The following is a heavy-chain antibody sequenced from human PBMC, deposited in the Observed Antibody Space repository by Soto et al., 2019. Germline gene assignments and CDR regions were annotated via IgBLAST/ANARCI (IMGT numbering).Heavy chain of an antibody. J-gene: IGHJ6*02. Sequence: QVQLVQSGAEVKKPGASVKVSCKASGYTFTSYDINWVRQATGQGLEWMGWMNPNSGNTGYAQKFQGRVTMTRNTSLSTADLERSSLRSEDTAVYYCAGGVGGGVAEGLGNGMDVWGQGTTVTVSS. V-gene: IGHV1-8*01. CDR2: MNPNSGNT. D-gene: IGHD1-26*01. CDR3: AGGVGGGVAEGLGNGMDV. CDR1: GYTFTSYD.